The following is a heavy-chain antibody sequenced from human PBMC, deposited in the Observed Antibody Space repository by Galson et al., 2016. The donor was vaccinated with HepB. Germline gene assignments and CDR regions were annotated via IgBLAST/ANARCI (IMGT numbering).Heavy chain of an antibody. V-gene: IGHV3-23*01. CDR1: GFAFSDYA. CDR2: VSGSGRST. J-gene: IGHJ4*02. Sequence: SLRLSCAASGFAFSDYAMSWVRQAPGKGLEWVSSVSGSGRSTYYADSVKGRFPVSRDTSKTTLYLQMNSLRVEDTDVYYCVRPASSTWYTFEYWGQGTLVSVSS. D-gene: IGHD6-13*01. CDR3: VRPASSTWYTFEY.